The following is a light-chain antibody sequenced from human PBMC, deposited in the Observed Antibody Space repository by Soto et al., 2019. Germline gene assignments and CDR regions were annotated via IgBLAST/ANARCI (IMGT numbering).Light chain of an antibody. V-gene: IGKV1-5*01. CDR3: QEYNNYSKT. CDR1: QSISIW. Sequence: DIQMTQSPSTLSASVGDRVTITCRASQSISIWLAWYQQKPGKAPNLLMHDASTLETGVPSRFSGSGSGTEFTLTISSLQPDYSATYYCQEYNNYSKTFGQGTKVEVK. J-gene: IGKJ1*01. CDR2: DAS.